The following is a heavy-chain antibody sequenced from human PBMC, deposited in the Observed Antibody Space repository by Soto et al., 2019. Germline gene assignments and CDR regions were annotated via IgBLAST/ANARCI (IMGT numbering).Heavy chain of an antibody. J-gene: IGHJ6*02. V-gene: IGHV4-59*01. CDR3: ARGHRYTIFGGEEGSYYYYYGMDV. Sequence: SETLSLTCTVSGGSISSYYWSWIRQPPGKGLEWIGYIYYSGSTNYNPSLKSRVTISVDTSKNQFSLKLSSVTAADTAVYYCARGHRYTIFGGEEGSYYYYYGMDVWGQGTTATVSS. CDR2: IYYSGST. D-gene: IGHD3-3*01. CDR1: GGSISSYY.